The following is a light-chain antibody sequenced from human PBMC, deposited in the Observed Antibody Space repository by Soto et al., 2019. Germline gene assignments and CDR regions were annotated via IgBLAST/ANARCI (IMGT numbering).Light chain of an antibody. CDR3: QQYGSSPWT. CDR2: GAS. J-gene: IGKJ1*01. Sequence: EIVLTQSPGTLSLSPGERVTLSCRASQSVSNSFLAWYQQRPGQAPRLLIYGASSRATGIPDSFSGSGSGTDFTITISRLEPEESAVYYCQQYGSSPWTFGQGTKVEIK. CDR1: QSVSNSF. V-gene: IGKV3-20*01.